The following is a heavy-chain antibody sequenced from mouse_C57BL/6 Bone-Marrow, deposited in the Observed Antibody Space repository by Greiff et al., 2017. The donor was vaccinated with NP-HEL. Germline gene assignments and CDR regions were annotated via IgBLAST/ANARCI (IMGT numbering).Heavy chain of an antibody. CDR3: ARDYDYDGGLAY. V-gene: IGHV1-19*01. CDR2: INPYNGGT. D-gene: IGHD2-4*01. Sequence: EVQLQQSGPVLVKPGASVKMSCKASGYTFTDYYMTWVKQSHGKSLEWIGVINPYNGGTSYNQKFKGKATLTVDKSSSTAYMELNSLTSEDSAVYYCARDYDYDGGLAYWGQGTLVTVSA. CDR1: GYTFTDYY. J-gene: IGHJ3*01.